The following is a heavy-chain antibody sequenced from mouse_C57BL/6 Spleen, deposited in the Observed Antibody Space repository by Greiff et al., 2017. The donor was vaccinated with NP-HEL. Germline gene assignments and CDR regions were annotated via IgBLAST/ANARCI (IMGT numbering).Heavy chain of an antibody. CDR1: GFSLTSYG. D-gene: IGHD1-1*01. CDR2: IWGDGST. Sequence: QVQLQQSGPGLVAPSQSLSITCTVSGFSLTSYGVSWVRQPPGKGLEWLGVIWGDGSTNYHSALISRLSISKDNSKSQVFLKLSNLQPDDTATYYCARSYYRTAYFDVWGTGTTVTVSS. CDR3: ARSYYRTAYFDV. J-gene: IGHJ1*03. V-gene: IGHV2-3*01.